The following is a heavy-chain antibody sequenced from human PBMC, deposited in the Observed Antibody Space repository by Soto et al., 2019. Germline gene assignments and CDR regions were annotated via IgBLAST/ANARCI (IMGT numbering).Heavy chain of an antibody. CDR3: ARDSYFDSTGNFDY. CDR1: GYTFDNYG. V-gene: IGHV1-18*01. J-gene: IGHJ4*02. Sequence: ASVKVSCKASGYTFDNYGISWVRQAPGQGLEYMGWISAYNGNTNYAQKLQGRVTMTTDASTSTAYMELRSLRSDDTAMYYCARDSYFDSTGNFDYWGQGTLVTVYS. CDR2: ISAYNGNT. D-gene: IGHD3-22*01.